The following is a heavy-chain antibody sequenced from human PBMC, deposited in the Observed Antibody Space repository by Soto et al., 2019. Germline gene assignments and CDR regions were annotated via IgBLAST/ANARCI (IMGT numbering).Heavy chain of an antibody. D-gene: IGHD1-26*01. CDR1: GGTFSSYA. Sequence: QVQLVQSGAEVKKPGSSVKVSCKASGGTFSSYAISWVRPAPGQGLEWMGGIIPIFGTANYAQKFQGRVTITADESTSTAYLELSSLRSEDTAVYYCAGEVGATENYYYDGMDVWGQGTTGTVSS. J-gene: IGHJ6*02. CDR2: IIPIFGTA. CDR3: AGEVGATENYYYDGMDV. V-gene: IGHV1-69*01.